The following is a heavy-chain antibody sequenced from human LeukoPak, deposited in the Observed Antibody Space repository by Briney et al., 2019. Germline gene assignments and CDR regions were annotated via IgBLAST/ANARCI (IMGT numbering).Heavy chain of an antibody. CDR1: RFTFSSYA. J-gene: IGHJ3*02. CDR3: AKGDVSGDYYGSGGFYFAPDVFDI. D-gene: IGHD3-22*01. V-gene: IGHV3-23*01. Sequence: GGSLRLSCAASRFTFSSYAMSWVRQAPGKGLEWVSAISGRGGSTYYADSVKGRFTISRDNSNNTLYLQMNSLRGEDTAVYYCAKGDVSGDYYGSGGFYFAPDVFDIWGQGTMVTVSS. CDR2: ISGRGGST.